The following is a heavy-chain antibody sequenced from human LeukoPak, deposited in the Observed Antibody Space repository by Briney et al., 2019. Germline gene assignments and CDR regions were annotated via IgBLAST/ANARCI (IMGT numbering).Heavy chain of an antibody. Sequence: SETLSLTCTVSGGSISSSSYYWGWIRQPPGNGLEYIGMIFYSGATYYKPSLKSRVTMSVDTSKNQFSLKLNSVTAADTAVYHCAKDLRVTYGLGAYDIWGQGTMVTVSS. V-gene: IGHV4-39*07. CDR1: GGSISSSSYY. CDR3: AKDLRVTYGLGAYDI. D-gene: IGHD2-21*02. J-gene: IGHJ3*02. CDR2: IFYSGAT.